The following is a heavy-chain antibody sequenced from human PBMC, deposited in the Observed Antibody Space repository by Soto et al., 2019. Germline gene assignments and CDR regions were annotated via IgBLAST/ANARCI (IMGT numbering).Heavy chain of an antibody. CDR3: ASLMITFGGLIAPDY. Sequence: EVHLVESGGGLVQPGGSLRLSCAASGFSFSNYWMSWVRQAPGKGLEWVANIKEDGSEKYYVVSVKGRLTISRDNAKNSLYLQMNSLRAEDTAVYYCASLMITFGGLIAPDYWGQGTLVTVSS. J-gene: IGHJ4*02. V-gene: IGHV3-7*01. D-gene: IGHD3-16*02. CDR1: GFSFSNYW. CDR2: IKEDGSEK.